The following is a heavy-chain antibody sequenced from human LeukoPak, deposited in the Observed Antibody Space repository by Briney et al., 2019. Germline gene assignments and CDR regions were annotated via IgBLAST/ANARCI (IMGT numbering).Heavy chain of an antibody. V-gene: IGHV3-21*01. CDR1: GFTFSSYN. CDR2: ISSSSSYI. J-gene: IGHJ4*02. CDR3: APFPAAFEDY. D-gene: IGHD2/OR15-2a*01. Sequence: GGSLRLSCAASGFTFSSYNMNWVRQAPGKGLEWVSSISSSSSYIYYADSMKGRFTISRDNAKNSLYLQMNSLRAEDTAVYYCAPFPAAFEDYWGQGTLVTVSS.